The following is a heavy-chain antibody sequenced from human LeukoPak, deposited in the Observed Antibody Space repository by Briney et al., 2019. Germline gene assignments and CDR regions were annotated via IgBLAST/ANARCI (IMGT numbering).Heavy chain of an antibody. Sequence: GSSVKVSCKASGGTFSSYAISWVRQAPGQGLEWMGRIIPILGIANYAQKFQGRVTITADKSTSTAYMELSSLRSEDTAVYYCAKDITYDSSGYYPPADYWGQGTLVTVSS. CDR2: IIPILGIA. D-gene: IGHD3-22*01. V-gene: IGHV1-69*04. CDR3: AKDITYDSSGYYPPADY. J-gene: IGHJ4*02. CDR1: GGTFSSYA.